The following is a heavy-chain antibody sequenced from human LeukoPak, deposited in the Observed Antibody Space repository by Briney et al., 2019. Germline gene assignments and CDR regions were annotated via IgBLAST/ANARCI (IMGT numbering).Heavy chain of an antibody. J-gene: IGHJ4*02. CDR3: ARDDSSGFSPVDY. V-gene: IGHV3-48*01. Sequence: GGSLRLSCAASGFTFSNYSMSWVRQAPGKGLEWVSYISSSSSTLYYADSVKGRFTISRDKVKNSLYLQMNSLRAEDTAVYYCARDDSSGFSPVDYWGQGTLVTVSS. CDR2: ISSSSSTL. CDR1: GFTFSNYS. D-gene: IGHD3-22*01.